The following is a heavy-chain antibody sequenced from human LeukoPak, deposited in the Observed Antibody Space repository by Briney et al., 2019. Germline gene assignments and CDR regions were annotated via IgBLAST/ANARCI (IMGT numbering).Heavy chain of an antibody. CDR3: ARDLGSMITFGGVIVTYDAFDI. CDR1: GGSISSYY. Sequence: SETLSLTCTVSGGSISSYYWSWIRQPPGKGLEWIGYIYYSGGTNYNPSLKSRVTISVDTSKNQFSLKLSSVTAADTAVYYCARDLGSMITFGGVIVTYDAFDIWGQGTMVTVSS. D-gene: IGHD3-16*02. CDR2: IYYSGGT. V-gene: IGHV4-59*01. J-gene: IGHJ3*02.